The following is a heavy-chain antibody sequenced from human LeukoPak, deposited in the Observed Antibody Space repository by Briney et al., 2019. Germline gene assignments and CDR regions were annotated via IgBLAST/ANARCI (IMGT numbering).Heavy chain of an antibody. D-gene: IGHD6-13*01. Sequence: PGGSLRLSCAASGFTFSSYAMHWVRQAPGKGLEGVAVISYDGNNKYYADSVKGRFTISRDNSKNTLDLQMNSLRAEDTAVYYCAKAPSRIAAALDYWGQGTLVTVSS. V-gene: IGHV3-30-3*02. CDR2: ISYDGNNK. J-gene: IGHJ4*02. CDR1: GFTFSSYA. CDR3: AKAPSRIAAALDY.